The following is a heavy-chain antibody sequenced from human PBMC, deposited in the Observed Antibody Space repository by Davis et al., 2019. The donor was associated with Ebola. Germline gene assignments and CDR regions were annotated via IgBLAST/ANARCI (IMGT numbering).Heavy chain of an antibody. Sequence: SETLSLTCTVPGGSISSSTFYWGWIRQPPGQGLEWIGNIYYSGSTYYNPSLKSRVTISVDTSKNQFSLKLSSVTAADTAVFYCARGPSYDSMVYGLDVWGQGTTVTVSS. CDR2: IYYSGST. CDR3: ARGPSYDSMVYGLDV. D-gene: IGHD5-18*01. J-gene: IGHJ6*02. CDR1: GGSISSSTFY. V-gene: IGHV4-39*01.